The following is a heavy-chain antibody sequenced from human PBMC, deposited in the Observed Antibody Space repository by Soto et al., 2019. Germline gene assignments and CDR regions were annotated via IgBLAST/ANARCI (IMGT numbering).Heavy chain of an antibody. Sequence: GGSLSLSCAVAAFIFSSYAMSWVRQTPGKGLEWVSAISGSGETTYYADSVKGRFIIGRDNSKNTAYLRMNSLRAEDAAIYYRAKFFGSTGGTDCWPWQFDSWGQGALVSVCS. J-gene: IGHJ4*02. CDR3: AKFFGSTGGTDCWPWQFDS. D-gene: IGHD2-21*02. CDR2: ISGSGETT. CDR1: AFIFSSYA. V-gene: IGHV3-23*01.